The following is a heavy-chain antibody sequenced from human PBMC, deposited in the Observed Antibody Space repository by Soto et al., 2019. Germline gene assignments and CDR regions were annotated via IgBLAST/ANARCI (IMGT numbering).Heavy chain of an antibody. CDR3: AKRYYGSANYYAFDY. D-gene: IGHD3-10*01. Sequence: EVQLLESGGGFVQPGGSLRLSCAASGFTFSSYAMSWVRQAPGKGLEWVSSITSSGSNTYYADSVKGRFSISRDKSENTLYLQMNSLRADDTAVYFCAKRYYGSANYYAFDYWGQGVPVTVS. J-gene: IGHJ4*02. CDR1: GFTFSSYA. CDR2: ITSSGSNT. V-gene: IGHV3-23*01.